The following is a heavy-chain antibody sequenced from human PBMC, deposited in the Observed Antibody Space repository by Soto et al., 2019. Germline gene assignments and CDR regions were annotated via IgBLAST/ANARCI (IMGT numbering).Heavy chain of an antibody. J-gene: IGHJ6*02. CDR3: AKVLGWIADHSYYGMDV. V-gene: IGHV3-30*18. Sequence: QVQLVESGGGVVQPGRSLRLSCAASGFTFSSYGMHWVRQAPGKGLEGVAVISYDGSNKYYADSVKGRFTISRDNSKKPLYLHMNGLRGEDTAVYYFAKVLGWIADHSYYGMDVWGQGTTVTVSS. CDR1: GFTFSSYG. CDR2: ISYDGSNK. D-gene: IGHD2-2*03.